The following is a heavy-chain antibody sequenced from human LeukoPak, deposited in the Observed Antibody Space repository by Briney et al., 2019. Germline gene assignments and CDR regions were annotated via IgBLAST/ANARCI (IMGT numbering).Heavy chain of an antibody. V-gene: IGHV4-34*01. CDR3: ARGSDTAAGLY. CDR2: INHSGST. J-gene: IGHJ4*02. Sequence: SETLSLTCAVYDGSFSGYYWSWIRQPPGKGLEWIGEINHSGSTNYNPSLKSRVSISVDSSKNQFSLKVCSVTAADTAVYYCARGSDTAAGLYWGQGTLVTVSS. CDR1: DGSFSGYY. D-gene: IGHD6-13*01.